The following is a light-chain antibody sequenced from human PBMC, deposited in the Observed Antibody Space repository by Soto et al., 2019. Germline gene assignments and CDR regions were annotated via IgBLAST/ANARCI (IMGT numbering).Light chain of an antibody. CDR3: QHYGSSPWT. Sequence: SVSPGDRATLSCRASQSLSHNLAWYQQKRGQSPRLLIYGASSRATGIPDRFSGSGSGPDFTLTISRLEPEDFAVYFCQHYGSSPWTFGQGTKVDIK. J-gene: IGKJ1*01. CDR2: GAS. V-gene: IGKV3-20*01. CDR1: QSLSHN.